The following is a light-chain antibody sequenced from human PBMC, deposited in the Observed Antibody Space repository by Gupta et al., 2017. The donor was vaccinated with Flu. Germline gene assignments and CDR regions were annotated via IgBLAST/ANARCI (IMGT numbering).Light chain of an antibody. CDR2: AAS. Sequence: DIQMTQSPSSLSASVGDRVTITCRASQSISSYLNWYKQKPGKAPKLLIYAASSLQSGVPSRFSGSGSGIDFTLTISSRQPEDFAPYYCQQSDSTPLYNFGQGTKMEIK. CDR3: QQSDSTPLYN. CDR1: QSISSY. J-gene: IGKJ2*01. V-gene: IGKV1-39*01.